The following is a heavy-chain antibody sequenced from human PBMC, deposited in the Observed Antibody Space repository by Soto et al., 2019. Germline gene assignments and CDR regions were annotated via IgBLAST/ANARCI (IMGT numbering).Heavy chain of an antibody. J-gene: IGHJ4*02. Sequence: SETLSLTCTVSGGSISSGGYYWSWIRQHPGKGLEWIGNIYYSGSNYYNPSLKSRVTISVDTSKNQFSLKLSSVTAADTAVYYCATIAAAGTEYYFDFWGQGTLVTVSS. D-gene: IGHD6-13*01. CDR1: GGSISSGGYY. CDR2: IYYSGSN. CDR3: ATIAAAGTEYYFDF. V-gene: IGHV4-31*03.